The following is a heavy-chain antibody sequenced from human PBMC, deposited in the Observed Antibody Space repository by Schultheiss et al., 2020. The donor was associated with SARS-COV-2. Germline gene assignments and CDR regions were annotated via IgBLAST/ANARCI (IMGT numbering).Heavy chain of an antibody. CDR2: FDPEDGET. J-gene: IGHJ4*02. CDR1: GYTFTGYY. D-gene: IGHD5-24*01. Sequence: ASVKVSCKASGYTFTGYYMHWVRQAPGKGLEWMGGFDPEDGETIYAQKFQGRVTMTTDTSTSTAYMELRSLRSDDTAVYYCARDPGEMATISFDYWGQGTLVTVSS. V-gene: IGHV1-24*01. CDR3: ARDPGEMATISFDY.